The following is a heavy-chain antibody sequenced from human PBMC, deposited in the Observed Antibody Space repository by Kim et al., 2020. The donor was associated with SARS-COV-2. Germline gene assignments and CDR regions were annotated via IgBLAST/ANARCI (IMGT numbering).Heavy chain of an antibody. J-gene: IGHJ3*02. CDR2: IWYDGSNK. D-gene: IGHD1-26*01. CDR1: GFTFSSYG. Sequence: GGSLRLSCAASGFTFSSYGMHWVRQAPGKGLEWVAAIWYDGSNKYYADSVKGRFTISRDNSKNTLYLQMNSLRAEDTAVYYCARSPIVGVSGAFDIWGQGTMVPVSS. CDR3: ARSPIVGVSGAFDI. V-gene: IGHV3-33*01.